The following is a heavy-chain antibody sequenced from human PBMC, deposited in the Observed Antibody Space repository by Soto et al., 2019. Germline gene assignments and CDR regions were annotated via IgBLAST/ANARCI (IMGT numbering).Heavy chain of an antibody. V-gene: IGHV4-34*01. J-gene: IGHJ6*02. CDR1: GGSFSGYY. CDR3: ARGLLSSGYYTYYYYGMDV. Sequence: SETLSLTCAVYGGSFSGYYWSWIRQPPGKGLEWIGEINHSGSTNYNPSLKSRVTISVDTSKNQFSLKLNSVTAADTAVYYCARGLLSSGYYTYYYYGMDVWGQGTTVTVSS. CDR2: INHSGST. D-gene: IGHD3-22*01.